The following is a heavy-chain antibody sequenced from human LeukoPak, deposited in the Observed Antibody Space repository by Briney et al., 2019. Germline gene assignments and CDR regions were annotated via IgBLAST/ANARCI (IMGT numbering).Heavy chain of an antibody. D-gene: IGHD2-15*01. J-gene: IGHJ4*02. CDR3: ARGYCSGGSCYLGLETFDY. Sequence: GGSLRLSCAASGFTFSSYGMHWVRQAPGKGLEWVAFIRYDGSNKYYADSVKGRFTISRDNSKNTLYLQMNSLRAEDTAVYYCARGYCSGGSCYLGLETFDYWGQRTLVTVSS. V-gene: IGHV3-30*02. CDR2: IRYDGSNK. CDR1: GFTFSSYG.